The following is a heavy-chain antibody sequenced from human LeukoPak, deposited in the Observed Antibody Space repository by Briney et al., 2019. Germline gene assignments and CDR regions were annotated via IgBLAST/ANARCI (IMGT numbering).Heavy chain of an antibody. V-gene: IGHV1-2*02. CDR1: GYTFTGYY. CDR3: ARVNIVVVVAASRNWFDP. CDR2: INPNSGGT. D-gene: IGHD2-15*01. Sequence: ASVKVSCKASGYTFTGYYMHWVRQAPGQGLEWMGWINPNSGGTNYAQKFRGRVTMTRDTSISTAYMELSRLRSDDTAVYYCARVNIVVVVAASRNWFDPWGQGTLVTVSS. J-gene: IGHJ5*02.